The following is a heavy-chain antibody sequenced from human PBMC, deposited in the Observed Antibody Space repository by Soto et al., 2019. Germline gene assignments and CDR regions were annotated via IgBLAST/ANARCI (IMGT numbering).Heavy chain of an antibody. CDR2: ISGSGGST. V-gene: IGHV3-23*01. Sequence: GGSLRLSCAASGFTFSSYAMSWVRQAPGKGLEWVSAISGSGGSTYYADSVKGRFTISRDNSKNTLYLQMNSLRAEDTAVYYCAKDPYDSSGYYPFDYWGQGTMVTVSS. CDR3: AKDPYDSSGYYPFDY. CDR1: GFTFSSYA. J-gene: IGHJ4*02. D-gene: IGHD3-22*01.